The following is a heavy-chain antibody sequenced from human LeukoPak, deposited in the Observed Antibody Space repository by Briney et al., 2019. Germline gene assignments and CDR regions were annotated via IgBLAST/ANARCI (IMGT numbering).Heavy chain of an antibody. Sequence: PGGSLRLSCAASGFTFSSYSMNWVRQAPGKGLEWVSSISSSYIYYADSVKGRFTISRDNAKNSLYLQMNSLRAEDTAVYYCARDGRGIAAAGIDYWGQGTLVTVSS. V-gene: IGHV3-21*01. CDR1: GFTFSSYS. D-gene: IGHD6-13*01. J-gene: IGHJ4*02. CDR2: ISSSYI. CDR3: ARDGRGIAAAGIDY.